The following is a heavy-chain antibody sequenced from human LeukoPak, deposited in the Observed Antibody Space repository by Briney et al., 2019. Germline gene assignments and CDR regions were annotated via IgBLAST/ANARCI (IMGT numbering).Heavy chain of an antibody. CDR3: AKAGVHYFDY. Sequence: GGSLRLSCAASGFTYTKHAMHWVRQAPGKGLEWVAVISYGGSNKKYADSVKGRFTISRDNSKNTLYLQMNSLRAEDTAVYYCAKAGVHYFDYWGQGTLVTVSS. V-gene: IGHV3-30*04. CDR1: GFTYTKHA. J-gene: IGHJ4*02. CDR2: ISYGGSNK. D-gene: IGHD2-8*01.